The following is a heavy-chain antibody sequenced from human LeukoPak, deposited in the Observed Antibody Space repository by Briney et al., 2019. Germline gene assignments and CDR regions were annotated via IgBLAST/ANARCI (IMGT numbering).Heavy chain of an antibody. CDR2: IIPIFGTA. J-gene: IGHJ4*02. CDR1: GGTFSSYA. V-gene: IGHV1-69*06. D-gene: IGHD2-15*01. CDR3: ARDTAYCSGGSCYPFDC. Sequence: GASVKVSCKASGGTFSSYAISWVRQAPGQGLEWMGGIIPIFGTANYAQKFQGRVTITADKSTSTAYMELSSLRSEDTAVYYCARDTAYCSGGSCYPFDCWGQGTLVTVSS.